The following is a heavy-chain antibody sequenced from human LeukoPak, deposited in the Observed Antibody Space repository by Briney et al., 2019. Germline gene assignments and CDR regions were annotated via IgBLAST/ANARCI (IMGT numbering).Heavy chain of an antibody. CDR2: IYSGGST. J-gene: IGHJ4*02. D-gene: IGHD1-26*01. V-gene: IGHV3-53*01. CDR1: GFTFSSKY. CDR3: ARDVGATSRGPFDF. Sequence: PGGSLRVSCAASGFTFSSKYRTWVRQAPGKGLEWVSVIYSGGSTYYADSVKGRFTLSRDNSKNTLYLQMNSLRAEDTAVYYCARDVGATSRGPFDFWGQGTLVTVSS.